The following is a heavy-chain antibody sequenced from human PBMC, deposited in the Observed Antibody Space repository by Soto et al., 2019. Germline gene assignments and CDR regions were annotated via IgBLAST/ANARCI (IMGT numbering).Heavy chain of an antibody. V-gene: IGHV1-58*01. CDR3: AAELYSGGRCCSFDI. Sequence: QMQVVQSGPELKKPGTSVRVSCKTSGFTFINSAVQWLRQARGQRLDWIGYISVGAGSTKYAHNIQDRLTISRDLSTNPAYMALTSLRSEETAMYYCAAELYSGGRCCSFDIWGQGTMVPVSS. J-gene: IGHJ3*02. D-gene: IGHD2-15*01. CDR2: ISVGAGST. CDR1: GFTFINSA.